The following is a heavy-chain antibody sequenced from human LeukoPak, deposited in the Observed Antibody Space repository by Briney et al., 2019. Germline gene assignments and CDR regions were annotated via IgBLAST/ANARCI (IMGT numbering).Heavy chain of an antibody. CDR1: GFTFSSYG. V-gene: IGHV3-30*18. CDR2: ISYDGSNK. Sequence: GGSLRLSCAASGFTFSSYGMHWVRQAPGKGLEWVAVISYDGSNKYYADSVKGRFTISRDNSKNTLYLQMNSLRAEDTAVYYCAKGSVVPYYFDYWGQGTLVTVPS. CDR3: AKGSVVPYYFDY. D-gene: IGHD4-23*01. J-gene: IGHJ4*02.